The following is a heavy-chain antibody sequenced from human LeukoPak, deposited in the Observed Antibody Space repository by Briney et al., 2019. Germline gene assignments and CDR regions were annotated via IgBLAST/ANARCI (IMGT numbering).Heavy chain of an antibody. Sequence: SETLSLTCTVSGGSISSYYWSWIRHPVGKGLNWIGRIYSSGSTNYNPSLTSRVTMSVDTSENQFSLKLSSVTAADTAVYYCARGQYHLLYWYFDLWGRGTLVTVSS. J-gene: IGHJ2*01. CDR2: IYSSGST. D-gene: IGHD2-2*01. V-gene: IGHV4-4*07. CDR3: ARGQYHLLYWYFDL. CDR1: GGSISSYY.